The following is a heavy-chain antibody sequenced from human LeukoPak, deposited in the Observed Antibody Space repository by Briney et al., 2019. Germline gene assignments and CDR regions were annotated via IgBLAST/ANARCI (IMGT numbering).Heavy chain of an antibody. CDR3: AVGDYYDSSGLFDY. V-gene: IGHV1-2*02. CDR2: INPNSGGT. J-gene: IGHJ4*02. D-gene: IGHD3-22*01. CDR1: GYTFTGYY. Sequence: ASVKVSCKASGYTFTGYYMHWVRQAPGQGLEWVGWINPNSGGTNYAQKFQGRVTMTRDTSISTAYMELSRLRSDDTAEYYCAVGDYYDSSGLFDYWGQGTLVTVSS.